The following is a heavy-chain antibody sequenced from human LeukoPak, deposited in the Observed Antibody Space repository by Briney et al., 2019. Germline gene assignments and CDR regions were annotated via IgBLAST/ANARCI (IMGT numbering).Heavy chain of an antibody. Sequence: SLRLSCAASGFTFDDYAMHLVRQAPGKGLEWGSGISWNSGSIGYADSVKGRFTISRDNAKNSLYLQMNSLRAEDTALYYCAKGGFGELLISSGFDYWGQGTLVTVSS. J-gene: IGHJ4*02. D-gene: IGHD3-10*01. CDR1: GFTFDDYA. CDR3: AKGGFGELLISSGFDY. CDR2: ISWNSGSI. V-gene: IGHV3-9*01.